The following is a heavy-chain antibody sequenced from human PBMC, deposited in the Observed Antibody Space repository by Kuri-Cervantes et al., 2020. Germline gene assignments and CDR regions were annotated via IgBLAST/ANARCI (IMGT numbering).Heavy chain of an antibody. CDR3: ARGESWFDP. CDR1: GYTFTSYG. CDR2: MNPNSGNT. V-gene: IGHV1-8*02. J-gene: IGHJ5*02. Sequence: ASVKVSCKASGYTFTSYGVHWVRQATGQGLEWMGWMNPNSGNTGYAQKFQGRVTMTRNTSISTAYMELSSLRSEDTAVYYCARGESWFDPWGQGTLVTVSS.